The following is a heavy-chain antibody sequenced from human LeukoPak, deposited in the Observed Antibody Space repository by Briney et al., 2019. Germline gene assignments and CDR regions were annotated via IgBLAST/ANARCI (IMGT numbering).Heavy chain of an antibody. V-gene: IGHV3-23*01. Sequence: GGSLRLSCAASGFTFSTYAMSWVRQAPGKGLEWVSAISASGGTIYYADSVKGQFTISRDDSRGTLYLQMNSLRAEDTAVYYCAKRSVGYDFWSGVDYWGQGTLVTVSS. J-gene: IGHJ4*02. CDR2: ISASGGTI. CDR1: GFTFSTYA. CDR3: AKRSVGYDFWSGVDY. D-gene: IGHD3-3*01.